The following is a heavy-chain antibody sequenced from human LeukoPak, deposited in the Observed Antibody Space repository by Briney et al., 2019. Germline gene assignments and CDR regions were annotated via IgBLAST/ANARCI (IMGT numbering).Heavy chain of an antibody. D-gene: IGHD4-17*01. CDR2: FDPEDGET. CDR1: GYTLTELS. Sequence: ASVKVSCKVSGYTLTELSMHWVRQAPGKGLEWMGGFDPEDGETIYAQKFQGRVTMTEDTSTDTAYMELSSLRSEDTAVYYCATKGGYGDYPNFDYWGQGTLVTVSS. V-gene: IGHV1-24*01. CDR3: ATKGGYGDYPNFDY. J-gene: IGHJ4*02.